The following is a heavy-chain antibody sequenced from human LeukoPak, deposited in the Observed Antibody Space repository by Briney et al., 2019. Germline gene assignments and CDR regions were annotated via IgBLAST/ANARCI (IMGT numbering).Heavy chain of an antibody. J-gene: IGHJ4*02. CDR1: GGSLSNHY. D-gene: IGHD5-12*01. Sequence: SETLSLTCTVSGGSLSNHYWSWIRQPPGKGLEWTGHIYDSGSTTYNPSLKSRVTMSVDTSKNQFSLKLSSVTAADTAVYYCARASGYDYYGTPTYFDYWGQGTLVTVSS. V-gene: IGHV4-59*11. CDR3: ARASGYDYYGTPTYFDY. CDR2: IYDSGST.